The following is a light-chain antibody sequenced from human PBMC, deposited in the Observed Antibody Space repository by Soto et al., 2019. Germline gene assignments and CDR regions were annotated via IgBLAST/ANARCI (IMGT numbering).Light chain of an antibody. J-gene: IGKJ4*01. CDR3: QQRSNWPPRVT. CDR2: DAS. Sequence: EIVLTQSPATLSLSPGETATLSCRASQSVGTFLAWYQQKPGQAPWLLIYDASSRATGVPARFSGSGSETDFTLTISRLEPEDFALYYCQQRSNWPPRVTFGGGTKVDIK. CDR1: QSVGTF. V-gene: IGKV3-11*01.